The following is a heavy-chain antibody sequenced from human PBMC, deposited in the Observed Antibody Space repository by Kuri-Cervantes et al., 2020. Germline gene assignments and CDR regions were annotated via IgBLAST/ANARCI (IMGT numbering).Heavy chain of an antibody. J-gene: IGHJ4*02. V-gene: IGHV3-11*01. D-gene: IGHD6-19*01. CDR1: GFTFSDYY. CDR2: ISSSGSTI. CDR3: AKGPTIIAVAGEFDY. Sequence: GESLKISCAASGFTFSDYYMSWIRQAPGKGLEWVSYISSSGSTIYYADSVKGRFTISRDNSKNTLYLQMNSLRAEDTAVYYCAKGPTIIAVAGEFDYWGQGTLVTVSS.